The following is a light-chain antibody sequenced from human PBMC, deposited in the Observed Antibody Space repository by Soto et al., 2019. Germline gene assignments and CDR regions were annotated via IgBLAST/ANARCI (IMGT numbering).Light chain of an antibody. J-gene: IGKJ1*01. CDR3: QQYGRSPGT. Sequence: EIVLTQSPGTLSLSPGERATLSCRASQSVTSSYLARYQQKPGQAPRLLIYGSSSRATGIPDGFSGSGSGTDFALTIRRLEPEDFAVYYWQQYGRSPGTCGQGTRVEL. CDR1: QSVTSSY. V-gene: IGKV3-20*01. CDR2: GSS.